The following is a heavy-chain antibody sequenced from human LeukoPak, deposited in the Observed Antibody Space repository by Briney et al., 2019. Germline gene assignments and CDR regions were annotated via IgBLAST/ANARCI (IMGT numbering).Heavy chain of an antibody. J-gene: IGHJ3*02. V-gene: IGHV1-69*04. CDR2: IIPIHGIA. CDR1: GGTFSSYA. D-gene: IGHD1-7*01. Sequence: ASVKVSCKASGGTFSSYAISWVRQAPGQGLEWMGRIIPIHGIANYAQKFQGRVTITTDESTSTAYMELSSLRSEDTAVYYCAREGWNSGGAFDIWGQGTMVTVSS. CDR3: AREGWNSGGAFDI.